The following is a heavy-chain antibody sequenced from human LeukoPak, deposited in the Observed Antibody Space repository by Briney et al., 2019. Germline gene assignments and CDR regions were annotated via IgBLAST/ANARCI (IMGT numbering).Heavy chain of an antibody. D-gene: IGHD3-10*01. J-gene: IGHJ4*02. Sequence: SETLSLTCAVSGGSISSSNWWGWVRQPPGKGLEWMGEIYNSGSTNENPSLKSRVTMSVDKSKNQFSLKLSSVTATDTAVYYCARAGSGSSLDYWGQGTLVTVSS. CDR1: GGSISSSNW. V-gene: IGHV4-4*02. CDR2: IYNSGST. CDR3: ARAGSGSSLDY.